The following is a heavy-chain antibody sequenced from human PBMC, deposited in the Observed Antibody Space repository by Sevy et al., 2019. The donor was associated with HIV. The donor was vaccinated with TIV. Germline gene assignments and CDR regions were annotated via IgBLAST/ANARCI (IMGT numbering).Heavy chain of an antibody. J-gene: IGHJ6*03. D-gene: IGHD1-20*01. CDR3: AKDGYKPSVGDENYYYYYMDV. CDR2: ISGSGGST. CDR1: GFTFSSYA. Sequence: GGSLRLSCAASGFTFSSYAMSWVRQAPGKGLEWVSAISGSGGSTYYADSVKGRFTISRDNSKNTLYLQMNSLRAEDTXXYYCAKDGYKPSVGDENYYYYYMDVWGKGTTVTVSS. V-gene: IGHV3-23*01.